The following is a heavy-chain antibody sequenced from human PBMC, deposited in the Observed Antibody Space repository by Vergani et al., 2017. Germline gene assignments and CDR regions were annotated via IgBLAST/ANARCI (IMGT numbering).Heavy chain of an antibody. CDR2: IWYDGSNK. CDR3: ARERVVDTAVFDY. CDR1: GFTFSSYG. Sequence: QVQLVESGGGVVQPGRSLRLSCAASGFTFSSYGMHWVRQAPGKGLEWVAVIWYDGSNKYYADSVKGRFTISRDNSKNTLYLQMNSLRAEDTAVYYCARERVVDTAVFDYWGQGTLVTVSS. J-gene: IGHJ4*02. D-gene: IGHD5-18*01. V-gene: IGHV3-33*01.